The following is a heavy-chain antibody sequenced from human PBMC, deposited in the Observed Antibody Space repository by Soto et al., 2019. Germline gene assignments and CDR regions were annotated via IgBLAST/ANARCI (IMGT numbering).Heavy chain of an antibody. D-gene: IGHD6-13*01. V-gene: IGHV1-69*06. CDR3: ARDSRAQDIAAAGTDDVGYWFDP. J-gene: IGHJ5*02. CDR1: GGTFSSYA. CDR2: IIPIFGTA. Sequence: QVQLVQSGAEVKKPGSSVKVSCKASGGTFSSYAISWVRQAPGQGLEWMGGIIPIFGTANYAQKFQGRVTITADKSTSTAYMELSSLRSEDTAVYYCARDSRAQDIAAAGTDDVGYWFDPWGQGTLVTVSS.